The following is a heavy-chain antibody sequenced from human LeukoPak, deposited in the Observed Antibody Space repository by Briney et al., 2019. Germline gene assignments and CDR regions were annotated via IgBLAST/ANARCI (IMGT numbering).Heavy chain of an antibody. CDR2: ISASGGRT. Sequence: GGSLRLSCAASGFRFSDFAMSWVRQAPGKGLECVSVISASGGRTYSAESVKARFTISRDNSKNTLYLQMNSLTADDTAVYYCAKGHSDFGTGFDLWGQGALVTVS. J-gene: IGHJ4*02. CDR1: GFRFSDFA. D-gene: IGHD4-17*01. CDR3: AKGHSDFGTGFDL. V-gene: IGHV3-23*01.